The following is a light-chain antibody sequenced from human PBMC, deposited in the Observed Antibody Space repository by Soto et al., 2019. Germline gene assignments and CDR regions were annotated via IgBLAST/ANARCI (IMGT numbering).Light chain of an antibody. CDR2: DAS. Sequence: EIVLTQSPATLSLSPGERATLSCRASQSFSIYLAWYQQKPGQAPRLLIYDASNRATGIPARFSGSGSGTDFTLTISSLEPEDFAVYYCQQRTNWPRTFGEGTKVDIK. V-gene: IGKV3-11*01. CDR1: QSFSIY. J-gene: IGKJ1*01. CDR3: QQRTNWPRT.